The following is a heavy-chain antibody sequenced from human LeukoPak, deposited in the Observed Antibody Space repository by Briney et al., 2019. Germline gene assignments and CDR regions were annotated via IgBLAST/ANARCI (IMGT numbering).Heavy chain of an antibody. J-gene: IGHJ4*02. V-gene: IGHV3-23*01. Sequence: GGSLRLSCTASGFTFSSYTMSWVRQAPGEGLEWLSAINGRGVTYYAGSVKGRFTISRDNSENTLYLQMNSLTVDDTAVYFCAKERQTGDYFTSDYWGQGTLVTVSS. CDR1: GFTFSSYT. CDR2: INGRGVT. D-gene: IGHD4-17*01. CDR3: AKERQTGDYFTSDY.